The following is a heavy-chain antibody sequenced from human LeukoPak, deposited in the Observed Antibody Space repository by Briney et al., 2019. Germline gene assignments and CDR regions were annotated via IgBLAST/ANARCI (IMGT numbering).Heavy chain of an antibody. CDR1: GGSISSYY. V-gene: IGHV4-59*08. D-gene: IGHD6-13*01. J-gene: IGHJ5*02. CDR3: ATTAAAGTRGWFDP. Sequence: PSETLSLTCTVSGGSISSYYWSWIRQPPGKGLEWIGYIYYSGSTNYNPSLKSRVTISVDTSKNQFSLKLSSVTAADTAVYYCATTAAAGTRGWFDPWGQGALVTVSS. CDR2: IYYSGST.